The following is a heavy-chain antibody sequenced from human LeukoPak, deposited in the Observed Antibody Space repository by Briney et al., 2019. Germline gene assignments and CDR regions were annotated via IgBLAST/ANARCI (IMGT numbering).Heavy chain of an antibody. V-gene: IGHV3-74*01. Sequence: GGSLRPSCAASGFTFSSYWMHWVRQAPGKGLVWVSRITTDGSTTSYADSVKGRFTISRDNAKNTLYLQMNSLRADDTAVYYCTSGVDYWGQGTLVTVSS. CDR2: ITTDGSTT. CDR1: GFTFSSYW. D-gene: IGHD2-8*01. CDR3: TSGVDY. J-gene: IGHJ4*02.